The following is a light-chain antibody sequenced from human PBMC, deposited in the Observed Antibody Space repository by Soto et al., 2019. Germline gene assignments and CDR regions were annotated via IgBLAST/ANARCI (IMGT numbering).Light chain of an antibody. CDR3: QQYKNWPHP. V-gene: IGKV3-15*01. CDR2: GAS. J-gene: IGKJ2*01. CDR1: QTVSSN. Sequence: EIVMSQSLATLSVSPGERATLPCRASQTVSSNLAWYQQKPGQSPRLLIYGASTRATGIPARFSGSGSGTEFTLTINSLQSEDFAVYYCQQYKNWPHPLGQGTKVAIK.